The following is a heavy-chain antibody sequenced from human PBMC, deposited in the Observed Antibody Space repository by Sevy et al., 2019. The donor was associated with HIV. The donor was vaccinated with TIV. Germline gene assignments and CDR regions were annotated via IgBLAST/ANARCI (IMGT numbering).Heavy chain of an antibody. V-gene: IGHV1-69*13. Sequence: ASVKVSCKASGDTCSTYGLSWVRQAPGQGLEWMGGMIPIFGTPNYAQKFQGRVTITADESASTAYMELSSLRSEDTALYYCARERGVATTGDHDAFDIWGHWTLVTVSS. D-gene: IGHD7-27*01. CDR3: ARERGVATTGDHDAFDI. CDR1: GDTCSTYG. J-gene: IGHJ3*02. CDR2: MIPIFGTP.